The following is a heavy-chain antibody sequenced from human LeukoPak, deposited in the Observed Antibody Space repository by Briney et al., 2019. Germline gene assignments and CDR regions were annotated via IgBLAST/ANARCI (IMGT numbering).Heavy chain of an antibody. J-gene: IGHJ4*02. V-gene: IGHV3-33*06. CDR3: GKDVSAGTSYLDY. D-gene: IGHD2-2*01. CDR2: IWYDGSNK. CDR1: GFTFSRYW. Sequence: QPGGSLRLSCAASGFTFSRYWMHWVRQAPGKGLEWVAVIWYDGSNKYYADSVKGRFTISRDNSKNTLYLQMNSLRAEDTAVYYCGKDVSAGTSYLDYWGQGTLVTVSS.